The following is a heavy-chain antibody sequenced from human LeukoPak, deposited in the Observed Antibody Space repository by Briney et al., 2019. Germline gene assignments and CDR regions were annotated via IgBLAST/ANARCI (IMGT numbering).Heavy chain of an antibody. CDR3: TRDPASRDIAAGIVIDY. Sequence: GGSLRLSCTASGFTFGDYAMSWVRQAPGKGLEWISFIRNKAYGETTEYAASVKGRFTISRGDSKSIAYLQMNSLKTEDTAVYYCTRDPASRDIAAGIVIDYWGQGTQVTVSS. CDR2: IRNKAYGETT. V-gene: IGHV3-49*04. CDR1: GFTFGDYA. D-gene: IGHD6-13*01. J-gene: IGHJ4*02.